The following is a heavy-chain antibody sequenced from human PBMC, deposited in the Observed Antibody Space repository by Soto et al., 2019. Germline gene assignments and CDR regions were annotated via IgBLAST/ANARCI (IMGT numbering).Heavy chain of an antibody. CDR2: VDDGGNT. D-gene: IGHD3-9*01. CDR3: ARVAQFDTLTGYYHFDY. CDR1: GGSFSGHS. V-gene: IGHV4-34*01. J-gene: IGHJ4*02. Sequence: SETLSLTCGVYGGSFSGHSWSWVRQPPGKGLEWIGEVDDGGNTNSNPSLKSRVTISLDTSKNRFSLNLNSVTAADTAIYYCARVAQFDTLTGYYHFDYWVQGTLVTVSA.